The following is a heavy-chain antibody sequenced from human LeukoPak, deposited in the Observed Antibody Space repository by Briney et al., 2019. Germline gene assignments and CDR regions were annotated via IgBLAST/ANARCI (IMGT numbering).Heavy chain of an antibody. CDR3: AKSFRRWELLSLDY. Sequence: AGGSLRLSCAASGFTFSSYGMHWVRQAPGKGLEWVAVISYDGSNKYYADSVKGRFTISRDNSKNTLYLQMNSLRAEDTAVYYCAKSFRRWELLSLDYWGQGTLVTVSS. V-gene: IGHV3-30*18. D-gene: IGHD1-26*01. CDR1: GFTFSSYG. J-gene: IGHJ4*02. CDR2: ISYDGSNK.